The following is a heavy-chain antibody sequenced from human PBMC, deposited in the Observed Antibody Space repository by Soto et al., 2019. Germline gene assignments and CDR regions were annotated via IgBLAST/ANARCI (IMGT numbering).Heavy chain of an antibody. J-gene: IGHJ4*02. CDR3: ARGDLITFGGVIVKYYFDY. D-gene: IGHD3-16*02. Sequence: SETLSLTCAVYGGSFSGYYWSWIRQPPGKGLEWIGEINHSGSTNYNPSLKGRVTISVDTSKNQFSLKLSSVTAADPAVYYCARGDLITFGGVIVKYYFDYWGQGTLVTVSS. V-gene: IGHV4-34*01. CDR2: INHSGST. CDR1: GGSFSGYY.